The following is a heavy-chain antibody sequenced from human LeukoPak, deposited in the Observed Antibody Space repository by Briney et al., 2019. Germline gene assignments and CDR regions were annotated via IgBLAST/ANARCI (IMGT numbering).Heavy chain of an antibody. Sequence: SETLSLTCTVSGASVSTYYWNWIRQPPGKGLEWIGEINHSGSTNYNPSLKSRVTISVDTSKNQFSLKLSSVTAADTAVYYCARRRLGGYRSSTSCYARGYSYGPRVPFDYWGQGTLVTVSS. J-gene: IGHJ4*02. CDR2: INHSGST. V-gene: IGHV4-34*01. CDR1: GASVSTYY. D-gene: IGHD2-2*01. CDR3: ARRRLGGYRSSTSCYARGYSYGPRVPFDY.